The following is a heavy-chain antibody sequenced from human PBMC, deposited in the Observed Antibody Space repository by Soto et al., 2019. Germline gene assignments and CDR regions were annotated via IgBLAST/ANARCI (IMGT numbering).Heavy chain of an antibody. D-gene: IGHD4-4*01. J-gene: IGHJ6*02. CDR1: GGTFSSYA. Sequence: GASVKVSCKASGGTFSSYAISWVRQAPGQGLEWMGGIIPIFGTANYAQKFQGRVTITADEPTSTAYMELSSLRSEDTAVYYCARDLHHSNAYYYYGMDVWGQGTTVTVSS. V-gene: IGHV1-69*13. CDR2: IIPIFGTA. CDR3: ARDLHHSNAYYYYGMDV.